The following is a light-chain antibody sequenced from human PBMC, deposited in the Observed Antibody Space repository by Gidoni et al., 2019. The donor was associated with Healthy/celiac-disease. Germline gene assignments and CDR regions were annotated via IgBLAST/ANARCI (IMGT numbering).Light chain of an antibody. J-gene: IGLJ3*02. Sequence: QSVLTQPPSVSGAPGQRVTISCTGSSSNIGAGYDVHWYQQLPGTAPKLLIYGNGNRPSGVPDRFSGSKSGTSASLAITVLQAEDEADYYCQSYDSSLSGQVSGGGTKLTVL. CDR3: QSYDSSLSGQV. CDR2: GNG. V-gene: IGLV1-40*01. CDR1: SSNIGAGYD.